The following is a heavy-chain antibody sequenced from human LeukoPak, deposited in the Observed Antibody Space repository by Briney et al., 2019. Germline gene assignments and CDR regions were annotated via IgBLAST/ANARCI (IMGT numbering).Heavy chain of an antibody. D-gene: IGHD6-6*01. Sequence: SVKVSCKASGFTFTSSAVQWVRQARGQRLEWIGWIVVGSGNTNYAQKFQERVTITRDMSTSTAYMELSSLRSEDTAVYYCAAFRRGSSSGQNAFDIWGQGTMVTVSS. J-gene: IGHJ3*02. CDR3: AAFRRGSSSGQNAFDI. V-gene: IGHV1-58*01. CDR2: IVVGSGNT. CDR1: GFTFTSSA.